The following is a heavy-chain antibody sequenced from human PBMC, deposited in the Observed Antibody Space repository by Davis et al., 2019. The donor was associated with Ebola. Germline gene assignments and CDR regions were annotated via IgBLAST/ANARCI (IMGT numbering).Heavy chain of an antibody. CDR1: GGSFSGYY. Sequence: SETLSLTCAVYGGSFSGYYWSWTRQPPGKGLEWIGEINHSGSTNYNPSLKSRVTISVDTSKNQFSLKLSSVTAADTAVYYCASGRIFGVVISRYYGMDVWGQGTTVTVSS. CDR3: ASGRIFGVVISRYYGMDV. CDR2: INHSGST. D-gene: IGHD3-3*01. V-gene: IGHV4-34*01. J-gene: IGHJ6*02.